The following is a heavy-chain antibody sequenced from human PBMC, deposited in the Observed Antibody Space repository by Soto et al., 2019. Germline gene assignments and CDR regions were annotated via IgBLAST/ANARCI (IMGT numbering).Heavy chain of an antibody. V-gene: IGHV3-53*04. J-gene: IGHJ6*03. CDR2: IYSGGST. Sequence: EVQLVESGGGLVQPGGSLRLSCAASGFTVSSHYMSWVRQAPGKGLEWVSVIYSGGSTYYADSVKGRFNISRHNSKNTLYLQMNSLGAEDTAVYYCARGIFRPSYYMDVWGKGTTVTVSS. D-gene: IGHD3-9*01. CDR3: ARGIFRPSYYMDV. CDR1: GFTVSSHY.